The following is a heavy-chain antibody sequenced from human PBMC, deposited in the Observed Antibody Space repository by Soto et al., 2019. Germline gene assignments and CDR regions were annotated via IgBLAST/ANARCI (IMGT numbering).Heavy chain of an antibody. CDR3: ARTHERTGITGTTTADYGVFDY. V-gene: IGHV1-46*01. Sequence: ASVKVSCKASGYTFTSYYMHWVRQAPGQGLEWMGIINPSGGSTSYAQKSQGRVTMTRDTSTSTVYMELSSLRSEDTAVYYCARTHERTGITGTTTADYGVFDYWGQGTLVTVSS. CDR1: GYTFTSYY. CDR2: INPSGGST. D-gene: IGHD1-7*01. J-gene: IGHJ4*02.